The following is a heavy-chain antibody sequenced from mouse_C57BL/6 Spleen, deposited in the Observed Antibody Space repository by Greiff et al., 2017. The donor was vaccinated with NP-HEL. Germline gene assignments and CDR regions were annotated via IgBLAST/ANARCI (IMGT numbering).Heavy chain of an antibody. CDR3: ARHIVTTYYAMDY. J-gene: IGHJ4*01. V-gene: IGHV5-6*01. Sequence: VQLKESGGDLVKPGGSLKLSCAASGFTFSSYGMSWVRQTPDKRLEWVATISSGGSYTYYPDSVKGRFTISRDNAKNTLYRQMSSLKSEDTAMYYCARHIVTTYYAMDYWGQGTSVTVSS. CDR2: ISSGGSYT. CDR1: GFTFSSYG. D-gene: IGHD2-5*01.